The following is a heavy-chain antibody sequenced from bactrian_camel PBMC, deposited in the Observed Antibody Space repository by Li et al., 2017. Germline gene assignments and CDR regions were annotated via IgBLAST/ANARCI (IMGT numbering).Heavy chain of an antibody. CDR1: GFAIGSSH. CDR3: AALNSTYGGRFGWCKDF. CDR2: VYVNGRGT. J-gene: IGHJ4*01. Sequence: HVQLVESGGGLVQPGGSLRLSCAASGFAIGSSHMSWVRQAPGKGLEWVSAVYVNGRGTGYADSVKGRFTLSHDRSKNTMYLQMDNLKTEDTGVYYCAALNSTYGGRFGWCKDFRGQGTQVTVS. D-gene: IGHD6*01. V-gene: IGHV3S5*01.